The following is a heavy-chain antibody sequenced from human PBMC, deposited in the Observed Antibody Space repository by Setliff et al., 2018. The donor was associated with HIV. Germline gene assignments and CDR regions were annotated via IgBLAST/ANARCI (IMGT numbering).Heavy chain of an antibody. J-gene: IGHJ3*01. CDR2: ISHGGTT. Sequence: SETLSLTCAVSGGSIRSSDWWSWVRQPPGKGLEWIGEISHGGTTNYGPSLKSRVTISIDKSRNQFSLKLTSVTAADTAVYYCARAPDWVAFDVWGQGTMVTVSS. CDR1: GGSIRSSDW. CDR3: ARAPDWVAFDV. D-gene: IGHD3-9*01. V-gene: IGHV4-4*02.